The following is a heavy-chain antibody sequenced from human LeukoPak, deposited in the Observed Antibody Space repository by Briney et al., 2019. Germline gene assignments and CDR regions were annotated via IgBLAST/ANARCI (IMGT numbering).Heavy chain of an antibody. CDR3: TTPPDADSSWYAKGFDY. D-gene: IGHD6-13*01. CDR1: GFTLGDYA. Sequence: GRSLRLSCTASGFTLGDYAMSWVRQAPGKGLEWVGFIRSKAYGGTIEYAASVKGRFTISRDDSKSIAYLQVNSLKTEDTAVYYCTTPPDADSSWYAKGFDYWGQGTLVTVSS. CDR2: IRSKAYGGTI. J-gene: IGHJ4*02. V-gene: IGHV3-49*04.